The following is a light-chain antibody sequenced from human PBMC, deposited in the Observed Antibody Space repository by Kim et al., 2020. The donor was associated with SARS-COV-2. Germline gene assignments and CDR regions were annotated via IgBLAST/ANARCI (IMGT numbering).Light chain of an antibody. Sequence: EIVLTQSPATLSLSPGERATLSCRASQSVTSPYFAWYQHKPGQAPRLLIYCVSSRATGIPDRFSGSGSGTGFTLTISRLEPEDFAVYYCQQYGSSPLTFGGGTKVEI. CDR3: QQYGSSPLT. J-gene: IGKJ4*01. CDR1: QSVTSPY. CDR2: CVS. V-gene: IGKV3-20*01.